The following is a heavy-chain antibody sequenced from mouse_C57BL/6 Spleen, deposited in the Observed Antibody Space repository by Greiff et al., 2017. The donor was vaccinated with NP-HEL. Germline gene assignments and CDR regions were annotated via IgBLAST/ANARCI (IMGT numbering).Heavy chain of an antibody. CDR1: GYTFTDYE. Sequence: ESGAELVRPGASVTLSCKASGYTFTDYEMHWVKQTPVHGLEWIGAIDPETGGTAYNQKFKGKAILTADKSSSTAYMELRSLTSEDSAVYYCTSLYYYGTSWFAYWGQGTLVTVSA. V-gene: IGHV1-15*01. J-gene: IGHJ3*01. CDR3: TSLYYYGTSWFAY. CDR2: IDPETGGT. D-gene: IGHD1-1*01.